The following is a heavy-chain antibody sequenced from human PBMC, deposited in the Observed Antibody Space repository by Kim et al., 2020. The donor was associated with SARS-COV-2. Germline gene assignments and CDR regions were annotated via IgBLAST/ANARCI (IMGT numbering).Heavy chain of an antibody. Sequence: PSLKSRVTTSVDTSKNQFSLKLSSVTAADTAVYYCARHGVMVTALDAFDIWGQGTMVTVSS. V-gene: IGHV4-59*08. D-gene: IGHD2-21*02. CDR3: ARHGVMVTALDAFDI. J-gene: IGHJ3*02.